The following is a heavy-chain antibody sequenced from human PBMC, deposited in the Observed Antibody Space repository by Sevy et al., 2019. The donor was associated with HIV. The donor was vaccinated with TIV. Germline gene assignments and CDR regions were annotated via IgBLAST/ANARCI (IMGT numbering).Heavy chain of an antibody. CDR2: MYSGGNP. V-gene: IGHV3-53*01. CDR3: ARGYCGGGSCTAFDP. CDR1: GFSISNNY. J-gene: IGHJ5*02. D-gene: IGHD2-15*01. Sequence: GGSLRLSCAASGFSISNNYTAWVRQAPGKGLEWVSVMYSGGNPYYADSVKGRFALSRDMSKNTVYLQMNSLRAEDTAVYYCARGYCGGGSCTAFDPWGQGTLVTVSS.